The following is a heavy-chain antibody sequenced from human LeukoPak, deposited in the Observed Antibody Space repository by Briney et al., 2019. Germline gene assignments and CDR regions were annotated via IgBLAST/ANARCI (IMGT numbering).Heavy chain of an antibody. CDR2: ISYDGSNK. CDR1: GFTFSSYG. CDR3: AKDRGLDYAPGDV. V-gene: IGHV3-30*18. Sequence: TGGSLRLSCAASGFTFSSYGMHWVRQAPGKGLEWVAVISYDGSNKYYTDSVKGRFTISRDNSKNTLYLQMNSLRAEDTAVYYCAKDRGLDYAPGDVWGLGTTVTVSS. D-gene: IGHD4-17*01. J-gene: IGHJ6*02.